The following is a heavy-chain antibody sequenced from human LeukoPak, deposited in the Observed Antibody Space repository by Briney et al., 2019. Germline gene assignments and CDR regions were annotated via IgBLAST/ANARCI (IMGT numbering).Heavy chain of an antibody. CDR3: ASGEDGDYFDY. D-gene: IGHD4-17*01. CDR1: GGSFSGYY. V-gene: IGHV4-34*01. CDR2: INHSGST. Sequence: SETLSLTCAVYGGSFSGYYWSWIRQPPGKGLEWIGEINHSGSTNYNPSLKSRVTISVDTSKNQFSLKLSSVTAADTAVYYCASGEDGDYFDYWGQGTLVTVSS. J-gene: IGHJ4*02.